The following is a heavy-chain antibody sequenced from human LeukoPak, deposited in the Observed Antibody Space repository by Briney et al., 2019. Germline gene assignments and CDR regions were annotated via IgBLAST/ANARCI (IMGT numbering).Heavy chain of an antibody. CDR1: GGTFSSYA. CDR2: IILIFGTA. Sequence: SVKVSCKASGGTFSSYAISWVRQAPGQGLEWMGGIILIFGTANYAQKFQGRVTITTDESTSTAYMELSSLRSEDTAVYYCARQGRSESNYYYYMDVWGKGTTVTVSS. D-gene: IGHD1-14*01. CDR3: ARQGRSESNYYYYMDV. J-gene: IGHJ6*03. V-gene: IGHV1-69*05.